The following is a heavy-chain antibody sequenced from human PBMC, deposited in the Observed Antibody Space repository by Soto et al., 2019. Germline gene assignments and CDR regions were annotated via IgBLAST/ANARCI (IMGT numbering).Heavy chain of an antibody. CDR1: GFTFSSYA. CDR2: ISGSGGST. D-gene: IGHD3-3*01. V-gene: IGHV3-23*01. Sequence: GGSLRLSCAASGFTFSSYAMSWVRQAPGKGLEWVSAISGSGGSTYYADSVKGRFTISRDNSKNTLYLQMNSLRAEDTAVYYCAKDRITIFGVGDWFDPWGQGTLVTVSS. CDR3: AKDRITIFGVGDWFDP. J-gene: IGHJ5*02.